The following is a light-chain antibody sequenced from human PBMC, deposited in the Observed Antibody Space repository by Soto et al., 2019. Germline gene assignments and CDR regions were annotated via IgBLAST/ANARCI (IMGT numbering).Light chain of an antibody. CDR2: GAS. CDR3: QQNNNRWT. CDR1: QSIRNH. V-gene: IGKV3-15*01. J-gene: IGKJ1*01. Sequence: EIVMTQSPATLSVSTGERATLTCRASQSIRNHLAWYQKKPGQAPRLLIYGASTRATGIPASFSGSGSGTEFTLTLSSLQSEDFAFYYCQQNNNRWTFGQGTRVDIK.